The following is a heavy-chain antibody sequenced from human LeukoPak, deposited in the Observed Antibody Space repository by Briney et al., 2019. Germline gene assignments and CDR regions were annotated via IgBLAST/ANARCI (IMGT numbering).Heavy chain of an antibody. J-gene: IGHJ3*02. D-gene: IGHD3-10*01. CDR2: IYSGGST. Sequence: QPGGSLRLSCVASGFTVSSNYMSWVRQAPGKGLEWVSFIYSGGSTYYADSVKGRFTISRHNSKSTLYLQMNSLRAEDTAVYYCAREVVTMVRHDAFDIWGQGTMVTVSS. V-gene: IGHV3-53*04. CDR1: GFTVSSNY. CDR3: AREVVTMVRHDAFDI.